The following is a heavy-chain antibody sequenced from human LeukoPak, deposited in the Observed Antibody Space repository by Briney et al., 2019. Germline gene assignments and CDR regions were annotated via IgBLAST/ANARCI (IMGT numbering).Heavy chain of an antibody. D-gene: IGHD2-2*01. CDR1: GVSISTTSYY. J-gene: IGHJ4*02. CDR3: ARHRYCTSTSCTFYFDS. V-gene: IGHV4-39*07. CDR2: TFYRGST. Sequence: SETLSLTCTVSGVSISTTSYYWGWIRQTPGKGLEWIGSTFYRGSTYSSPSLRSRVTISVDASKNQLFLTLSAVTAADTAMFYCARHRYCTSTSCTFYFDSWGQGRLVTVSS.